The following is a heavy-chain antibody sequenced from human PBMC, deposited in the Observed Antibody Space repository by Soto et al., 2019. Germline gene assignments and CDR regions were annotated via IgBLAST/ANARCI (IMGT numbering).Heavy chain of an antibody. Sequence: GGSLRLSCAASGFTCSSCAMIWVRQATGKGLEWVSTVSNSGRGTYYADSVKGRFTISRDNSKNTLFVQMNSLRAEDTAIYYCAKSRVAGPAVNFDYWGPGALVTVSS. D-gene: IGHD6-6*01. CDR3: AKSRVAGPAVNFDY. CDR1: GFTCSSCA. V-gene: IGHV3-23*01. CDR2: VSNSGRGT. J-gene: IGHJ4*02.